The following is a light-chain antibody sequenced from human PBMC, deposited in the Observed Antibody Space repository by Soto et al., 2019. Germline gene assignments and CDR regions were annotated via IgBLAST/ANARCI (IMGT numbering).Light chain of an antibody. CDR1: TSDSGAGFD. J-gene: IGLJ1*01. V-gene: IGLV1-40*01. Sequence: QSALTQPPSVSGAPGQRVTISCTGSTSDSGAGFDVHWYQQLPGKAPKLLIYGNTNRPSGVPDRFSGSKSGTSASLAITGLQAEDEADYYCQSYDSSLSGNYVFGTGTKVTVL. CDR3: QSYDSSLSGNYV. CDR2: GNT.